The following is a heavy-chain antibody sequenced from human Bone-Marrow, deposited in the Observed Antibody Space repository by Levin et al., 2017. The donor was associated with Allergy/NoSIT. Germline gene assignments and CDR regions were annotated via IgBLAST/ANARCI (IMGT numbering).Heavy chain of an antibody. CDR1: GFTFSTYA. J-gene: IGHJ6*02. D-gene: IGHD3-22*01. Sequence: PGESLKISCAASGFTFSTYAMTWVRQAPGKGLEWICSISGSGSITYYGDSVKGRVTISRDNSRDTPYLPMSSLRAEDTAVYFCAKDRDSSSARAYGLDVWGQGTTVTVSS. CDR2: ISGSGSIT. V-gene: IGHV3-23*02. CDR3: AKDRDSSSARAYGLDV.